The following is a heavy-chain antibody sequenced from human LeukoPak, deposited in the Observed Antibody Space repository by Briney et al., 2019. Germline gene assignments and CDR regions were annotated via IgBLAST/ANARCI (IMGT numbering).Heavy chain of an antibody. CDR2: IWYDGSNK. CDR3: ARDGDILTGSLDY. CDR1: GFTFSSYG. Sequence: PGRSLRLSCAASGFTFSSYGMHWVRQAPGKGLEWVAVIWYDGSNKYYADSVKGRFTISRDNSKNTLYLQMNSLRAKDTAVYYCARDGDILTGSLDYWGQGTLVTVSS. V-gene: IGHV3-33*01. D-gene: IGHD3-9*01. J-gene: IGHJ4*02.